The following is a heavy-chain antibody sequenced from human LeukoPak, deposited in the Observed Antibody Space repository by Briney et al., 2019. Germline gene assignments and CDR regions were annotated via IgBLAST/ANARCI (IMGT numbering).Heavy chain of an antibody. Sequence: GGRLRLSCIASGFTFSSHVMTWGRQVPGRGGEWVSGISVSGFDTFYADSVKGRFTISRDNSKTSVSLQMNSLRPEDTAMYYCAKVDPATVTPGVFYYDYYMDVWGKGTTVTVSS. CDR1: GFTFSSHV. CDR2: ISVSGFDT. D-gene: IGHD4-17*01. CDR3: AKVDPATVTPGVFYYDYYMDV. V-gene: IGHV3-23*01. J-gene: IGHJ6*03.